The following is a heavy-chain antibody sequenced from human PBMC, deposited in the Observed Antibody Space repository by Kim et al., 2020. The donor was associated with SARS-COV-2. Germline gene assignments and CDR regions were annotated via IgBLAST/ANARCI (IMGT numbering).Heavy chain of an antibody. Sequence: ASVKVSCKASGYTFTSYAMHWVRQAPGQRLEWMGWINAGNGNTKYSQKFQGRVTITRDTSASTAYMELSSLRSEDTAVYYCARVGRITMNAFDIWGQGTMVTVSS. CDR3: ARVGRITMNAFDI. CDR1: GYTFTSYA. CDR2: INAGNGNT. J-gene: IGHJ3*02. V-gene: IGHV1-3*01. D-gene: IGHD3-22*01.